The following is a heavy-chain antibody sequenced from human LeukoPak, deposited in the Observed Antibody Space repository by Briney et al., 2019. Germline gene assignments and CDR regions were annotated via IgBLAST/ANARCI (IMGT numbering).Heavy chain of an antibody. D-gene: IGHD5-18*01. CDR2: IYSGGST. CDR3: ARDNARGYSYGTFDY. J-gene: IGHJ4*02. V-gene: IGHV3-66*01. CDR1: GFTVSSNY. Sequence: GGSLRLSYAASGFTVSSNYMSWVRQAPGKGLEWVSVIYSGGSTYHADSVKGRFTISRDNSKNTLYLQMNSLRAEDTAVYYCARDNARGYSYGTFDYWGQGTLVTVSS.